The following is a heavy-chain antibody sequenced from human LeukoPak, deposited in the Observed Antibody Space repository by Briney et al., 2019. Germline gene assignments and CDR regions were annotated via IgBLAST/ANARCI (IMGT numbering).Heavy chain of an antibody. J-gene: IGHJ4*02. CDR2: ISWNSGSI. V-gene: IGHV3-9*01. Sequence: QPGGSLRLPCAAAGFTFDDYAMHWVRQAPGKGLEWVSGISWNSGSIGYADSVKGRFTISRDNSKSTLSLQMDSLRAEDTAVYYCAKRSRASDGSPFDYWGQGTLVTVSS. CDR3: AKRSRASDGSPFDY. D-gene: IGHD5-24*01. CDR1: GFTFDDYA.